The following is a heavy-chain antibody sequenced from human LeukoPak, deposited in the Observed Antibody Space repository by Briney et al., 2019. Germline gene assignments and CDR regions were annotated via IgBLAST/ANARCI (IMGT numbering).Heavy chain of an antibody. CDR1: GYTFTDHY. Sequence: ASVKVSCKTSGYTFTDHYFHWLRQAPGQGLEWMGWIHPKSGDTNYAERFQGRVSLTRDTSISTAYMELSSLRSDDTAVYYCARGGDIVILPTAMLPAYGLDVWGQGTTVTVS. D-gene: IGHD2-2*01. J-gene: IGHJ6*02. CDR2: IHPKSGDT. CDR3: ARGGDIVILPTAMLPAYGLDV. V-gene: IGHV1-2*02.